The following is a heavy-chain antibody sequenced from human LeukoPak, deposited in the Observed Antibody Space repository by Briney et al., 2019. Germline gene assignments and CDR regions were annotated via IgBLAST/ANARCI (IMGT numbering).Heavy chain of an antibody. CDR3: ARDEYCSGGSCYSHYFQH. V-gene: IGHV3-66*01. CDR1: GFTFSDYY. CDR2: IYSGGST. J-gene: IGHJ1*01. D-gene: IGHD2-15*01. Sequence: GGSLRLSCAASGFTFSDYYMSWIRQAPGKGLEWVSVIYSGGSTYYADSVKGRFTISRDNSKNTLYLQMNSLRAEDTAVYYCARDEYCSGGSCYSHYFQHRGQGTLVTVSS.